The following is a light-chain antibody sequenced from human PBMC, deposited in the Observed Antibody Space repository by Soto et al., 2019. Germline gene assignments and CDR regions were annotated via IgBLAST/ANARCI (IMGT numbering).Light chain of an antibody. CDR3: QQFGSSWT. Sequence: EIVLTQSPGTLSLSPGERATLSCRASESVSSPYLAWYQQKPGQAPRLLIHGAPSRATGIPDRFSGSGSGTDFTLTISRLEPEDFAVYYCQQFGSSWTFGQGTKVEIK. CDR1: ESVSSPY. CDR2: GAP. V-gene: IGKV3-20*01. J-gene: IGKJ1*01.